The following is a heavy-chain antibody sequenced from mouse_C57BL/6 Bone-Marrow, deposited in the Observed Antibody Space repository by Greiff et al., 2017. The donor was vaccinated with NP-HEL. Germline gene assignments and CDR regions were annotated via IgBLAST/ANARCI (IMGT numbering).Heavy chain of an antibody. V-gene: IGHV14-4*01. Sequence: VQLQQSGAELVRPGASVKLSCTASGFTIKDDYMHWVKQRPEQGLEWIGWIDPENGDTEYASKFQGKATLTADTSSNTAYLQLSSLTSEDTAVYSWTTCGTTVVAPYYAMGYWGQGTSVTVSS. D-gene: IGHD1-1*01. CDR3: TTCGTTVVAPYYAMGY. CDR2: IDPENGDT. J-gene: IGHJ4*01. CDR1: GFTIKDDY.